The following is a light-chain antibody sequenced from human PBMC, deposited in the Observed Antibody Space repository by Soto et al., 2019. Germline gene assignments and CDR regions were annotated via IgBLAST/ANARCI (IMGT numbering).Light chain of an antibody. J-gene: IGLJ2*01. CDR1: SSDVGGYNY. CDR3: CSYAGSYTFVV. CDR2: DVS. V-gene: IGLV2-11*01. Sequence: LTQPRSVSGSPGQSVTISCTGTSSDVGGYNYVSWYQQHPGKAPKLMIYDVSKRPSGVLDRFSGSKSGNTASLTISGLQAEDEADYYCCSYAGSYTFVVFGGGTKVTVL.